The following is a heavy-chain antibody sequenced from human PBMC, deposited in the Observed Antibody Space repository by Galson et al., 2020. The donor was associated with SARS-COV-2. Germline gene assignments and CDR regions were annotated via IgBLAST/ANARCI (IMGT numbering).Heavy chain of an antibody. V-gene: IGHV3-30*04. J-gene: IGHJ4*02. D-gene: IGHD4-17*01. CDR2: ISYDGSNK. CDR1: GFTFSSYA. Sequence: GESLKISCAASGFTFSSYAMHWVRQAPGKGLEWVAVISYDGSNKYYADSVKGRFTISRDNSKNTLYLQMNSLRAEDTAVYYCARDEPTTVVTPLVYWGQGTLVTVSS. CDR3: ARDEPTTVVTPLVY.